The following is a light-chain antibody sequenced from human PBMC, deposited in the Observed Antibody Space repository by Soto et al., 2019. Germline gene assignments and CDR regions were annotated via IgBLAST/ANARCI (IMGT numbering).Light chain of an antibody. Sequence: EIVLTQSPGTRSLSPGERATLSCRASQSVSSSYLGWYQQKPGQAPRLLIYGASSRATGIPDRFSGSGSGTDFTLTISRLEPEDFAVYYCQQYHSSRWTFGQGTKVEIK. J-gene: IGKJ1*01. V-gene: IGKV3-20*01. CDR2: GAS. CDR3: QQYHSSRWT. CDR1: QSVSSSY.